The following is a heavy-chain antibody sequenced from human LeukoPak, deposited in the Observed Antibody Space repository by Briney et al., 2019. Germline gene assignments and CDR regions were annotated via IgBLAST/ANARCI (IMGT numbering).Heavy chain of an antibody. Sequence: SETLSLTCAISGGSISSAGYSWSWIRQPPGKGLEWIGYIYHSGSTYYNPSLKSRVTISVDRSKNQFSLKLSSVTAADTAMYYCARGPLNYDGSGYYLQTFDYWGQGTLVTVSS. V-gene: IGHV4-30-2*01. CDR2: IYHSGST. J-gene: IGHJ4*02. D-gene: IGHD3-22*01. CDR3: ARGPLNYDGSGYYLQTFDY. CDR1: GGSISSAGYS.